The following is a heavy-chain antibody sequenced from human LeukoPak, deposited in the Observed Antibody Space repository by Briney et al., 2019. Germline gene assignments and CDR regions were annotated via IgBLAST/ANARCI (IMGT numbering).Heavy chain of an antibody. CDR1: GYTFTSYD. V-gene: IGHV1-18*01. CDR2: ISAYNGNT. Sequence: ASVKVSCKASGYTFTSYDISWGRQAPGQGLEWMGWISAYNGNTNYAQKLQDRVTLTTDTSTSTAFMELRSLRSDDTAVYYCARVRYCSGGSCYTRFDPWGQGTLVTVSS. J-gene: IGHJ5*02. CDR3: ARVRYCSGGSCYTRFDP. D-gene: IGHD2-15*01.